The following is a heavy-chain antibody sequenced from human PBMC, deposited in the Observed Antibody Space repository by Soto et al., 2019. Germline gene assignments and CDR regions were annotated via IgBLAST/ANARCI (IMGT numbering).Heavy chain of an antibody. D-gene: IGHD2-8*01. CDR1: GGSISSSSYY. J-gene: IGHJ4*02. Sequence: QLQLQESGPGLGKPSETLSLTCTVSGGSISSSSYYWGWIRQPPGKGLEWIGSIYYSGSTYYNPSLKSRVTISVDTSKNQFSLKLSSVTAADTAVYYCARDKYLIRPADYWGQGTLVTVSS. CDR2: IYYSGST. CDR3: ARDKYLIRPADY. V-gene: IGHV4-39*02.